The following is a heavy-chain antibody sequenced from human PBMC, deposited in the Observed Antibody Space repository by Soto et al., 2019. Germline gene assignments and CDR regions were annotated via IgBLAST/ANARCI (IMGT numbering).Heavy chain of an antibody. J-gene: IGHJ4*02. CDR2: ISAYNGNT. CDR1: GYTFTSYG. CDR3: ARVGSTIFHFDY. D-gene: IGHD3-3*01. Sequence: ASVKVSCKASGYTFTSYGISWVRQAPGQGLEWMGWISAYNGNTNYAQKLQGRVTMTTDTSTSTAYMELSRLRSDDTAVYYCARVGSTIFHFDYWAQRTLVTVSS. V-gene: IGHV1-18*01.